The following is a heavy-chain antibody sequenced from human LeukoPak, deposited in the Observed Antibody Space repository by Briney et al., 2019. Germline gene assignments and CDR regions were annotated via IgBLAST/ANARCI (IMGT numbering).Heavy chain of an antibody. D-gene: IGHD6-19*01. CDR2: IYYSGTT. V-gene: IGHV4-59*01. CDR1: GGSISSYY. CDR3: ARGRSGRGWYYFDY. J-gene: IGHJ4*02. Sequence: SETLSLTCTVSGGSISSYYWSWIRQPPGKGLEWIGYIYYSGTTNYNPSLKSRVTISGDTSKTQFSLKLISVTAADTAVYYCARGRSGRGWYYFDYWGQGTLVTVSS.